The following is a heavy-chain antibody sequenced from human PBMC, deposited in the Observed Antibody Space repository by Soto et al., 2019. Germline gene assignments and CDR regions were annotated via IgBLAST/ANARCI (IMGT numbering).Heavy chain of an antibody. CDR3: ARVPYDSSGLYYFDY. Sequence: SETLSLTCTVSGGSISSYYWSWIRQPPGKGLEWIGYIYYSGSTNYNPSLKSRVTISVDTSKNQFSLKLSSVTAADTAVYYCARVPYDSSGLYYFDYWGQGTLVTVS. CDR1: GGSISSYY. V-gene: IGHV4-59*01. J-gene: IGHJ4*02. D-gene: IGHD3-22*01. CDR2: IYYSGST.